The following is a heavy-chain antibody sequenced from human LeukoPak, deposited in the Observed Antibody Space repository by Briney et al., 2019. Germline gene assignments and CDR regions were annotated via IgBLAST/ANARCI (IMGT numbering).Heavy chain of an antibody. CDR3: ARSGYYDSSGYFDY. V-gene: IGHV4-34*01. Sequence: PSETLSLTCAVYGGSFSGYYWSWIRQPPGRGLEWIGEINHSGSTNYNPSLKSRVTISVDTSKNQFFLKLSSVTAADTAVYYCARSGYYDSSGYFDYWGQGTLVTVSS. CDR2: INHSGST. J-gene: IGHJ4*02. D-gene: IGHD3-22*01. CDR1: GGSFSGYY.